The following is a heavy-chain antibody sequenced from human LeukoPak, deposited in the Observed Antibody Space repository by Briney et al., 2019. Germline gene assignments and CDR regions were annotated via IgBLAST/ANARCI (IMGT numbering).Heavy chain of an antibody. CDR3: AKDLAVAARPLNDY. CDR2: CTGSGGST. D-gene: IGHD6-19*01. J-gene: IGHJ4*02. Sequence: PGGSLRLSCAASGXTFSNYAMSWVRQAPGKGLEWVSTCTGSGGSTYYADSVKGRFTISRDNSKNTLYLQMNNLRAEDTAVYYCAKDLAVAARPLNDYWGQGTLVTVSS. CDR1: GXTFSNYA. V-gene: IGHV3-23*01.